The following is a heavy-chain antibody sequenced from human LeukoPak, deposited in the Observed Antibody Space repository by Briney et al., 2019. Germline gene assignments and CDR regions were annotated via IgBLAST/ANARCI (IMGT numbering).Heavy chain of an antibody. V-gene: IGHV4-38-2*02. D-gene: IGHD3-10*01. CDR1: GYSISSGYY. CDR2: IYESGST. CDR3: ASNWGYYGSGSYRGGFDP. Sequence: SETLSLTCTVSGYSISSGYYWGWIRQPPGKRLEWIGSIYESGSTYYNPSLKSRVTISVDTSKNQFSLRMNSVTAADTAVYYCASNWGYYGSGSYRGGFDPWGQGTLVTVSS. J-gene: IGHJ5*02.